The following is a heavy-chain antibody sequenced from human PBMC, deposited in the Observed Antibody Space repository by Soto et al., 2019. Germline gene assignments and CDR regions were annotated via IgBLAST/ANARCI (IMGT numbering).Heavy chain of an antibody. CDR2: IIPILSTT. CDR1: GGTFNGYT. J-gene: IGHJ6*03. CDR3: ERGGDRNNYHRDV. Sequence: QFQLVQSGPEVKKPGSSVKVSCKASGGTFNGYTISWVRQAPGQGLEWVGRIIPILSTTNYVQKCQGRATITAEKSTSTAYMELSSLRSDDTALYVWERGGDRNNYHRDVWGKGTTVTVSS. V-gene: IGHV1-69*08. D-gene: IGHD2-21*02.